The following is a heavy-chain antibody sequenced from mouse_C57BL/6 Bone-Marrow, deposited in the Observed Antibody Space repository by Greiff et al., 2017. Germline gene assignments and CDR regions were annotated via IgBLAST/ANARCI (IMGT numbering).Heavy chain of an antibody. J-gene: IGHJ3*01. CDR2: IYPGDGDT. CDR1: GYAFSSSW. CDR3: ARERTDWDEFAY. D-gene: IGHD4-1*01. V-gene: IGHV1-82*01. Sequence: QVQLQQSGPELVKPGASVKISCKASGYAFSSSWMNWVKQRPGKGLEWIGRIYPGDGDTNYNGKFKGKATLTADKSSSTAYMQLSSLTSEDSAVYFCARERTDWDEFAYWGQETLVTVSA.